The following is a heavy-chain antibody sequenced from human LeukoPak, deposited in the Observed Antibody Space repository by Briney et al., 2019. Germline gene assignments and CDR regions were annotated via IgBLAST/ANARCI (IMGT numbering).Heavy chain of an antibody. V-gene: IGHV3-53*01. Sequence: GGSLRLSCAASGFTVSSNYMSWVRQAPGKGLEWVSVIYSGGSTYYADSVKGRFTISRDNSKNTLYLQMNSLGAEDTAVYYCSAAHDRYYYYGMDVWGKGTTVTVSS. CDR1: GFTVSSNY. J-gene: IGHJ6*04. CDR3: SAAHDRYYYYGMDV. CDR2: IYSGGST. D-gene: IGHD2-2*01.